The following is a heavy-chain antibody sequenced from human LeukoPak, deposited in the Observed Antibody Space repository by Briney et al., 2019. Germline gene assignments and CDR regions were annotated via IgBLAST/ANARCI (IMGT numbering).Heavy chain of an antibody. CDR2: IYPGDSDS. J-gene: IGHJ4*02. CDR3: ARSAGKYSSGWYGFDY. V-gene: IGHV5-51*01. D-gene: IGHD6-19*01. Sequence: GEPLKISCKGSGYSFTNYWIGWVRQMPGKGLEWMGIIYPGDSDSRYSPSFQGQVTISADKSISTAYLQWSSLKASDTAMYYCARSAGKYSSGWYGFDYWGQGTLVTVSS. CDR1: GYSFTNYW.